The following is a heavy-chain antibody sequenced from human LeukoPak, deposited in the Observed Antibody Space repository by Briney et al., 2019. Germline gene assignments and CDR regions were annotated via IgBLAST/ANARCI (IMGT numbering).Heavy chain of an antibody. D-gene: IGHD5-18*01. CDR1: GYTFTSYG. CDR2: ISAYNGNT. Sequence: GASVKVSCKASGYTFTSYGISWVRQAPGQGLEWMGWISAYNGNTNYAQKLQGRVTMTTDTSTSTAYMELRSLRSDDTAVYYCAREVGWQYSYAPDAFDIWGQGTMVTVSS. V-gene: IGHV1-18*01. J-gene: IGHJ3*02. CDR3: AREVGWQYSYAPDAFDI.